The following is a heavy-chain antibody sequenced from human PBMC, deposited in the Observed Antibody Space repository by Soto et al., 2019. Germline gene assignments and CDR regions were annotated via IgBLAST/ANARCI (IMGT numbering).Heavy chain of an antibody. Sequence: PSETLSLTCTVSGGSISSGGYYWSWIRQHPGKGLEWIGYIYYSGSTYYNPSLKSRVTISVDTSKNQFSLKLSSVTAADTAVYYCARSILRYSGYDLRYFDYWGQGTLVTVSS. CDR3: ARSILRYSGYDLRYFDY. D-gene: IGHD5-12*01. J-gene: IGHJ4*02. CDR1: GGSISSGGYY. CDR2: IYYSGST. V-gene: IGHV4-31*02.